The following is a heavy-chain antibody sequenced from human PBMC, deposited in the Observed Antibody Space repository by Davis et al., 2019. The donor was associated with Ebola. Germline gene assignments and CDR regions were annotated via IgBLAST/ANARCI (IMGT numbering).Heavy chain of an antibody. CDR3: AKDSKISYYDSSGPDFDY. D-gene: IGHD3-22*01. CDR2: ISWNGVSI. CDR1: GFTFDDYA. Sequence: SLKISCAASGFTFDDYAMHWVRQAPGKGLEWVSGISWNGVSIGYADSVKGRFTISRDNAKNSLFLQMNSLGAEDTALYYCAKDSKISYYDSSGPDFDYWGQGSLVTVSS. J-gene: IGHJ4*02. V-gene: IGHV3-9*01.